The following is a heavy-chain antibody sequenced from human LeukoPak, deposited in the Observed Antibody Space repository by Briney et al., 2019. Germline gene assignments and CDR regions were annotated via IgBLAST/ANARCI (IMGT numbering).Heavy chain of an antibody. CDR3: ARVGSDYGSGSGDY. V-gene: IGHV3-21*01. D-gene: IGHD3-10*01. J-gene: IGHJ4*02. Sequence: GGSLRLSCAASGFTFSSYSMNWVRQAPGKGLEWVSSISSSSSYIYYADSVKGRFTISRDNAKDSLYLQMNSLRAEDTAVYYCARVGSDYGSGSGDYWGQGTLVTVSS. CDR2: ISSSSSYI. CDR1: GFTFSSYS.